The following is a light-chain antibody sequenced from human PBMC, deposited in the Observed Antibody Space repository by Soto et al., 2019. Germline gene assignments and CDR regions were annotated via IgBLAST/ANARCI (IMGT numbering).Light chain of an antibody. V-gene: IGLV2-14*01. J-gene: IGLJ2*01. CDR1: SRDVGGYKY. CDR3: SSFSSTTATTVV. Sequence: QSVLTQPASVSGSPGQSITISCTGTSRDVGGYKYVSWYQQHPGKAPKLIIYEVSNRPSGVPNRFSASKSGNTASLTISGLQAEDEADYFCSSFSSTTATTVVFGGGTKVTVL. CDR2: EVS.